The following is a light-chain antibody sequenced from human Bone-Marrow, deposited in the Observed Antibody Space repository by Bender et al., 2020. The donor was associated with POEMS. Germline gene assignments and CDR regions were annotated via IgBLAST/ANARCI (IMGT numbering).Light chain of an antibody. Sequence: QSALTQPASVSGSHGQSVTISCTGTSSDVGGYKYVSWYQQHPGKAPKLIIYEVSNRPSGVSNRFSGSKSGNTATLTISRVEAGDEADYYCQVWDSTTDHPVFGGGTKLTVL. CDR2: EVS. CDR3: QVWDSTTDHPV. CDR1: SSDVGGYKY. J-gene: IGLJ2*01. V-gene: IGLV2-14*01.